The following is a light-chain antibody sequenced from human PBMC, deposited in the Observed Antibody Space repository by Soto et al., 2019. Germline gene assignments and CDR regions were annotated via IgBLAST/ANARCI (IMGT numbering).Light chain of an antibody. CDR2: DVS. J-gene: IGLJ2*01. V-gene: IGLV2-14*01. Sequence: QSALTQPASVSGSPGKSITISCTGTSSDVGGYNYVFWYQQHPGKAPKLTIYDVSNRPSGVSNRFSGSKSGNTASLTISGLQAEDEADYYCSSYTSSSTVLFGGGTKLTVL. CDR3: SSYTSSSTVL. CDR1: SSDVGGYNY.